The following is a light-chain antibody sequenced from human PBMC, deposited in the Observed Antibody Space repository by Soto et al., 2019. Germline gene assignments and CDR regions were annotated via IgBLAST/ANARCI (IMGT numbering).Light chain of an antibody. CDR1: QTVTNY. V-gene: IGKV1-39*01. Sequence: DIQLTQSPSSLSASVGDRVTITCRASQTVTNYLHWYQQKPGKAPKLLIYADSNLQSGVPSRFGASGSGTDFTLTISGLQPEDFATYYCQQSYTTRPLTFGGWTKVESK. CDR2: ADS. CDR3: QQSYTTRPLT. J-gene: IGKJ4*01.